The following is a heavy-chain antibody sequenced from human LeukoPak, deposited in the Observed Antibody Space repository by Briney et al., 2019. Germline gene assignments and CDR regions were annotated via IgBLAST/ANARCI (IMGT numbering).Heavy chain of an antibody. V-gene: IGHV4-59*01. D-gene: IGHD3-16*01. Sequence: SETLSLTCTVSGGSISSCYWSWIRQPPGKGPKWIGYIYYSGSTSYSPSLRSRVTISVDTSKNQFSLKLSSVTAADTAVYYCARETSQKGAHYMDVWGKGTTVTISS. CDR3: ARETSQKGAHYMDV. J-gene: IGHJ6*03. CDR2: IYYSGST. CDR1: GGSISSCY.